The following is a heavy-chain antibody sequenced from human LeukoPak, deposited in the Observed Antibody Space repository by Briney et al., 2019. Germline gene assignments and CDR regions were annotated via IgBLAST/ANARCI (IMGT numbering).Heavy chain of an antibody. D-gene: IGHD3-10*01. CDR3: AKDNPMVRGVITRYYYYGMDV. CDR2: ISGSGGST. J-gene: IGHJ6*02. V-gene: IGHV3-23*01. CDR1: GFTFSNYA. Sequence: GGSLRLSCAASGFTFSNYAMSWVRQAPGKGLEWVSAISGSGGSTYYADSVKGRFTISRDNSKNTLYLQMNSLRAEDTAVYYCAKDNPMVRGVITRYYYYGMDVWGQGTTVTVSS.